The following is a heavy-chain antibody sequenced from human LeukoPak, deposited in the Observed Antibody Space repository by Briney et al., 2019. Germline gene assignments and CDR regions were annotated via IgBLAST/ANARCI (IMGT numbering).Heavy chain of an antibody. J-gene: IGHJ4*02. V-gene: IGHV4-31*03. CDR3: ARDTKWYFDP. D-gene: IGHD2-8*01. CDR1: GDSISSAGYY. Sequence: SETLSLTCTVSGDSISSAGYYWSWIRQPPGKGLEWIGYMSYSGNTYYSPSLRSRVSISVDTSENHFSLKLTSVTAADTAVYYCARDTKWYFDPWGQGTLVTVSS. CDR2: MSYSGNT.